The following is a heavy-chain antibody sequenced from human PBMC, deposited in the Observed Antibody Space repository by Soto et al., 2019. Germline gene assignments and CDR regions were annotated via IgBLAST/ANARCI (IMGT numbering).Heavy chain of an antibody. Sequence: QVQLVQSGAEVKKPGASVKVSCKASGYIFTSYALHWVRQAPGQRLEWMGWINAGKGNTKYSQKCQGRVTITRDTSAGVAYMELSSLASEDTDVYYCARSEIIPEGCDSWGQETLVTVSS. V-gene: IGHV1-3*01. CDR1: GYIFTSYA. D-gene: IGHD3-3*01. J-gene: IGHJ4*02. CDR3: ARSEIIPEGCDS. CDR2: INAGKGNT.